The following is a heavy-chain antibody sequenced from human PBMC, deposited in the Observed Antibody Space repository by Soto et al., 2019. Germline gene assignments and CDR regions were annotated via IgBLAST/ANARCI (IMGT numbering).Heavy chain of an antibody. V-gene: IGHV4-31*03. Sequence: SETLTLTCTVSGGSISSGGYYWSWIRQHPGKGLEWIGYIYYSGSTYYNPSLKSRVTISVDTSKNQFSLKLSSVTAADTAVYYCARADGSGRYYYGMDVWGQGTTVTVSS. J-gene: IGHJ6*02. CDR2: IYYSGST. D-gene: IGHD3-10*01. CDR1: GGSISSGGYY. CDR3: ARADGSGRYYYGMDV.